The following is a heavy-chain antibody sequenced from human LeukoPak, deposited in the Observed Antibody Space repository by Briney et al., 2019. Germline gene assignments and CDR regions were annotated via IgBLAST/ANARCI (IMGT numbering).Heavy chain of an antibody. CDR1: GYTFTNYG. CDR2: ISAYNGNT. J-gene: IGHJ4*02. V-gene: IGHV1-18*01. Sequence: RASVKVSCKASGYTFTNYGISWVRQAPGQGLEWMGWISAYNGNTNYAQKLQGRVTMTTDTSTSTAYMELRSLTSDDTAVYYCAGWGFSWYRNLDYWGQGTLVTVSS. CDR3: AGWGFSWYRNLDY. D-gene: IGHD6-13*01.